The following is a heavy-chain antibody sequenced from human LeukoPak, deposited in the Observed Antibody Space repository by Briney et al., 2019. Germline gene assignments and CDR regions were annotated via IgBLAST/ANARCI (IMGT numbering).Heavy chain of an antibody. CDR2: IIPIFGTA. D-gene: IGHD3-10*01. V-gene: IGHV1-69*13. J-gene: IGHJ6*04. CDR1: GGTFSRYA. Sequence: ASVKVSCKASGGTFSRYAISWVRQAAGQGRDWMGGIIPIFGTANYAQKFQGRVTITADESTSTAYMALSSLRSEDTAVYYCARNDPYGSGSYDYYYYGMDVWGKGTTVTVSS. CDR3: ARNDPYGSGSYDYYYYGMDV.